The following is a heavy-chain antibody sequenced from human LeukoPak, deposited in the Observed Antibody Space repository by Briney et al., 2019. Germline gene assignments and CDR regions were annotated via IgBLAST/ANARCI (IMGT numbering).Heavy chain of an antibody. Sequence: GGSLRLSCAASGFTVSSNYMSWVRQAPGKGLEWVSVIYSGGRTYYADSVKGRFTISRDNSKNTLYLQMNSLRAEDTAVYYCASSFTPGYYYYYMDVWGKGTTVTISS. V-gene: IGHV3-53*01. J-gene: IGHJ6*03. CDR3: ASSFTPGYYYYYMDV. CDR2: IYSGGRT. CDR1: GFTVSSNY.